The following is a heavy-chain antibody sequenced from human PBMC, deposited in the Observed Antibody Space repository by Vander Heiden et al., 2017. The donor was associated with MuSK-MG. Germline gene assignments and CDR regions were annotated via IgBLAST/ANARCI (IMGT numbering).Heavy chain of an antibody. CDR3: ERQHQGALIDKREDACDM. CDR1: VSDLSISSPYY. J-gene: IGHJ3*02. V-gene: IGHV4-38-2*02. CDR2: IHPSGST. D-gene: IGHD1-26*01. Sequence: QVQLQESGPGLVEPSETLSLTCSVSVSDLSISSPYYGGWIRQPPGKGLECIGFIHPSGSTFCNQSLKSRITMSLDKSKNQVSLRLTSVTAADTAVYYCERQHQGALIDKREDACDMWGQGTMGSVAS.